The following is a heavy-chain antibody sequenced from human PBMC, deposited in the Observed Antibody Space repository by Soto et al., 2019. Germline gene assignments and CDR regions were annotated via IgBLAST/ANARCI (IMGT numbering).Heavy chain of an antibody. J-gene: IGHJ6*02. CDR3: ATDIVLVPFFFGYYGMDV. V-gene: IGHV4-30-4*01. CDR2: IYYSGST. Sequence: QVQLQESGPGLVKPSQTLSLTCTVSGDSISSGDYYWSWIRQPPGKGLEWIGYIYYSGSTYYNPSLKSRATISVSTSTNQFSRKLSSVTAADTAVYYCATDIVLVPFFFGYYGMDVWGQGTTVTVSS. D-gene: IGHD2-2*01. CDR1: GDSISSGDYY.